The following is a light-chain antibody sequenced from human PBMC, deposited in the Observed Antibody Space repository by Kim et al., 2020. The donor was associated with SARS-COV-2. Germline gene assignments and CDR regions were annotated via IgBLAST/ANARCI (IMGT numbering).Light chain of an antibody. V-gene: IGLV3-1*01. CDR3: QAWDSSIVV. CDR1: KLGDKY. Sequence: VSPGQTASITCSGDKLGDKYACWYQQKPGQSSVLVIYQDSKRPSGIPERFSGSNSGNTATLTISGTQAMDEADYYCQAWDSSIVVFGGGTQLTVL. CDR2: QDS. J-gene: IGLJ2*01.